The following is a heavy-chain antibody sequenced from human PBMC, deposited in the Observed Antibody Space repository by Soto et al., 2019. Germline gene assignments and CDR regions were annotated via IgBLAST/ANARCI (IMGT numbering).Heavy chain of an antibody. V-gene: IGHV4-39*01. CDR3: ARHVSKGGVDSGSWTNYYYYGMDV. D-gene: IGHD6-13*01. CDR2: FYYSGST. Sequence: PSETLSLTCAVSGGSISSGGYSWSWIRQPPGQGLEWIGGFYYSGSTHYNPSLKSRVTISVDTSKNQFSLKLSSVTAADTAVYYCARHVSKGGVDSGSWTNYYYYGMDVWGQGTTVTVSS. CDR1: GGSISSGGYS. J-gene: IGHJ6*02.